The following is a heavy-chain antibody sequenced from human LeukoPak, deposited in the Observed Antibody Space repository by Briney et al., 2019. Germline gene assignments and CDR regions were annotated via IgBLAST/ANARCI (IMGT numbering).Heavy chain of an antibody. J-gene: IGHJ6*03. CDR3: AKRRGLELLYYYMDV. Sequence: GGSLRLSCAASGFTVSSNYMSWVRQAPGKGLEWVSVIYSGGSTYYADSVKGRFTISRDNSKNTLYLQMDSLRAEDTAVYYCAKRRGLELLYYYMDVWGKGTTVTVSS. D-gene: IGHD1-7*01. CDR1: GFTVSSNY. V-gene: IGHV3-53*01. CDR2: IYSGGST.